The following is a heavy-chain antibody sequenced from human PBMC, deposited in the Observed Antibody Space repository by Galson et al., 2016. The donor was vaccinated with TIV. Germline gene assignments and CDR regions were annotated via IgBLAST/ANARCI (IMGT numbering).Heavy chain of an antibody. CDR2: IKQDGSEI. Sequence: SLRLSCAASGFSISDYWMNWVRQAPGKGLEWVANIKQDGSEIYYVDAVKGRFTISRDNDKNSVVLQMNSLRAEDTAVYYCVRAIATLGSFWGQGTMVTASS. CDR1: GFSISDYW. CDR3: VRAIATLGSF. J-gene: IGHJ3*01. D-gene: IGHD6-13*01. V-gene: IGHV3-7*03.